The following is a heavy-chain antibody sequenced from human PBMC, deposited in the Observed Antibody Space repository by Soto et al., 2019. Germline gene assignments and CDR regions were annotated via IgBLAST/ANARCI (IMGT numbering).Heavy chain of an antibody. CDR3: TRAGIDRSGTTHYYYGMDV. V-gene: IGHV3-49*04. CDR1: GFSFGENA. CDR2: IRSKAYGGTI. D-gene: IGHD3-22*01. Sequence: VQLVESGGGLVQPGRSLRLACTASGFSFGENAMSWVRQAPGKGLEWVGFIRSKAYGGTIDYAASVKGRFTFSRDDSRSVAYLLMNGLKTEDTAVYYCTRAGIDRSGTTHYYYGMDVWGQGTTVTVSS. J-gene: IGHJ6*02.